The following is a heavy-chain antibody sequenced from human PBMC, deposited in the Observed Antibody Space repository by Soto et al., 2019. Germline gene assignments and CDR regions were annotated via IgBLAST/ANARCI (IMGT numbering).Heavy chain of an antibody. CDR2: ITSDGDSP. CDR3: VKGNQLLRYYFEF. CDR1: GFTFSNYA. V-gene: IGHV3-64D*06. D-gene: IGHD2-15*01. J-gene: IGHJ4*01. Sequence: PGGSLRLSCSVSGFTFSNYAMHWVRQAPGKGLEYVSGITSDGDSPWHADSVKDRFTISRDNSKNTLFLQMSSLRVEDTAIYFCVKGNQLLRYYFEFWGPGTLVTVSS.